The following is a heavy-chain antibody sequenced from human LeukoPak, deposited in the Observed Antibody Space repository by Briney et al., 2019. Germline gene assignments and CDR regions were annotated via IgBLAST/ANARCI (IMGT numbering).Heavy chain of an antibody. J-gene: IGHJ4*02. CDR1: GFTFSSYA. CDR2: ISKTDGFT. V-gene: IGHV3-23*01. D-gene: IGHD3-22*01. Sequence: TGGSLILSCAASGFTFSSYAMSWVRQAPGKGLEWVSTISKTDGFTYYGDSVKGRFTVSRDNSKNTVYLQMNGLRAEDTAVYYCAKRDSSGLYYFQYWGQGTLVTVSS. CDR3: AKRDSSGLYYFQY.